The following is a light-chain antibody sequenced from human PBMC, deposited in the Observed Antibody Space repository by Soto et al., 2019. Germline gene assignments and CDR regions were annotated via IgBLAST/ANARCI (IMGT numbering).Light chain of an antibody. J-gene: IGKJ1*01. CDR3: QRLKSAPWT. CDR2: DAS. Sequence: DLQMTQSPSSLSASVGDRVTITCRASQDISNYVAWYQQKPGKVPSLLIYDASTLHSGVPSRFSGSGSGTDFTLTISSLQPEDVAPYYCQRLKSAPWTFGPGTRVDI. V-gene: IGKV1-27*01. CDR1: QDISNY.